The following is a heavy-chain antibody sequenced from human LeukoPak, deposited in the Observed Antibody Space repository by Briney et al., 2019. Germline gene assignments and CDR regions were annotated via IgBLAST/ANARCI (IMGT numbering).Heavy chain of an antibody. D-gene: IGHD3-3*01. CDR2: ISSSSSYI. V-gene: IGHV3-21*01. CDR3: ARGEPVTIGGDFDY. CDR1: GFTFSSYS. Sequence: PGGSLRLSCAASGFTFSSYSMNWVRQAPGEGLEWVSSISSSSSYIYYADSVKGRFTISRDNAKNSLYLQMNSLRAEDTAVYYCARGEPVTIGGDFDYWGQGTLVTVSS. J-gene: IGHJ4*02.